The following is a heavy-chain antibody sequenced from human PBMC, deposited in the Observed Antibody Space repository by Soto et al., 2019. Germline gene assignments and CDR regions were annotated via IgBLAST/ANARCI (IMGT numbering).Heavy chain of an antibody. CDR3: ARVSSSWSVTYYGMDV. Sequence: VKVSCKASGYTFTSYYMHWVRQAPGQGLEWMGGIIPIFGTANYAQKFQGRVTITADESTSTAYMELSSLRSEDTAVYYCARVSSSWSVTYYGMDVWGQGTTVTVSS. D-gene: IGHD6-13*01. V-gene: IGHV1-69*13. CDR1: GYTFTSYY. CDR2: IIPIFGTA. J-gene: IGHJ6*02.